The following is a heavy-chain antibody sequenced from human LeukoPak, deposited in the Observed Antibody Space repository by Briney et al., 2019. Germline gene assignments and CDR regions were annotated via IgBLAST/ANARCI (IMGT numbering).Heavy chain of an antibody. J-gene: IGHJ3*02. D-gene: IGHD3-16*01. CDR3: ARVGPWGAEAFDI. CDR2: IYHSGST. Sequence: SETLSLTCAVSGGSISSSNWWSWVRQPPGKGLEWNGEIYHSGSTNYNPSLKSRVTISVDKSKNQFSLKLSSVTAADTAVYYCARVGPWGAEAFDIWGQGTMVTVSS. V-gene: IGHV4-4*02. CDR1: GGSISSSNW.